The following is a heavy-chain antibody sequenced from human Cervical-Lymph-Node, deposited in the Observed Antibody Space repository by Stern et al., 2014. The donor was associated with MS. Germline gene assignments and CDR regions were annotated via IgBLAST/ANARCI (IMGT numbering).Heavy chain of an antibody. V-gene: IGHV3-66*01. CDR1: GFTVSSTY. CDR2: IYSGGGT. D-gene: IGHD5-12*01. J-gene: IGHJ4*02. CDR3: ARDDPQKFAEYSSSWNSDY. Sequence: EVQLVQSGGHLVRPGGSLRLSCEVSGFTVSSTYMSWVRQAPGKGLEWVSVIYSGGGTYYADSVEGRFTISRDNTKNTLYLQMNSLRVEDTAVYFCARDDPQKFAEYSSSWNSDYWGQGTLVTVSS.